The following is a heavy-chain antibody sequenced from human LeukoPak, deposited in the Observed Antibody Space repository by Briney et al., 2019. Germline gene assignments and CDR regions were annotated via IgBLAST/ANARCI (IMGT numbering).Heavy chain of an antibody. CDR1: GLTFGDYA. J-gene: IGHJ4*02. Sequence: GGSLRLSCTASGLTFGDYAMSWVRQAPGKGLEWVSTIYTDGGTYYADSVKGRFTISRDESNNILYLQMNSLRGDDTAVYYCATRRRLSDYWGQGTLVTVSS. V-gene: IGHV3-23*05. D-gene: IGHD2/OR15-2a*01. CDR2: IYTDGGT. CDR3: ATRRRLSDY.